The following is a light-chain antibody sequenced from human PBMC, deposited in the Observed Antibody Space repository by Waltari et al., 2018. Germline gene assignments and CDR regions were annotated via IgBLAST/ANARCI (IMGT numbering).Light chain of an antibody. J-gene: IGKJ1*01. CDR1: QSVNRW. CDR3: QQYEAFPVT. V-gene: IGKV1-5*03. Sequence: DIQITQSPSTLSPSVGDRLTITCRASQSVNRWLAWYQQKPGKAPKLLISKASALQNGVAPRFSGGGSGTEFALTISNLQPDDSSTYYCQQYEAFPVTFGHGTKVEIK. CDR2: KAS.